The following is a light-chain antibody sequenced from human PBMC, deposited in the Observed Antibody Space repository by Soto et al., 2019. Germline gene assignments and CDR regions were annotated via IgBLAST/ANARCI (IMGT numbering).Light chain of an antibody. V-gene: IGKV3-15*01. Sequence: EIVMTQSPATLSVSPGERATLSCRASQSVSSNLAWYQQKPGQAPRLLIYGASTRATGIPARCSGSGSGTEFTLNISSLKSEDFAVYYCQQYNNWPPLTFGGGTKVEIK. CDR2: GAS. CDR3: QQYNNWPPLT. J-gene: IGKJ4*01. CDR1: QSVSSN.